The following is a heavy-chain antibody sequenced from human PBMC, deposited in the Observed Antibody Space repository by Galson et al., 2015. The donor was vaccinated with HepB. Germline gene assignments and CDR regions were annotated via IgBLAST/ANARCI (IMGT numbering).Heavy chain of an antibody. D-gene: IGHD6-19*01. Sequence: SLRLSCAASGFTFSSYSMNWVRQAPGKGLEWVSSISSSSSYIYYADSVKGRFTISRDNAKNSLYLQMNSLRAEDTAVYYCAKDMRYSSARGPIGYYYYGMDVWGQGTTVTVSS. CDR1: GFTFSSYS. CDR2: ISSSSSYI. CDR3: AKDMRYSSARGPIGYYYYGMDV. J-gene: IGHJ6*02. V-gene: IGHV3-21*01.